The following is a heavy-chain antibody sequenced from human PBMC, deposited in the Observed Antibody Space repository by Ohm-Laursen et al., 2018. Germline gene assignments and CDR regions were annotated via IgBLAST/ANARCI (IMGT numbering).Heavy chain of an antibody. Sequence: SLRLSCTASGFTFSNAWMSWVRQAPGKGLEWVGRIKSKTDGGTTDYAAPVKGRFTISRDDSKNTLYLQMNGLKTEDTAVYYCTVVGGDYYDSSGYPDYWGQGTLVTVSS. CDR3: TVVGGDYYDSSGYPDY. D-gene: IGHD3-22*01. CDR1: GFTFSNAW. V-gene: IGHV3-15*01. J-gene: IGHJ4*02. CDR2: IKSKTDGGTT.